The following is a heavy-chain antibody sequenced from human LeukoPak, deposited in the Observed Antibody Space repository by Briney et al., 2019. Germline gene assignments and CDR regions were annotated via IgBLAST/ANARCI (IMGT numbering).Heavy chain of an antibody. CDR2: ISWNSGSI. CDR3: AKDISPTNVGYFDY. Sequence: GGSLRLSCAASGFTFSSYAMSWVRQAPGKGLEWVSGISWNSGSIGYADSVKGRFTISRDNAKNSLYLQMNSLRAEDTALYYCAKDISPTNVGYFDYWGQGTLVTVSS. CDR1: GFTFSSYA. V-gene: IGHV3-9*01. J-gene: IGHJ4*02. D-gene: IGHD2-8*01.